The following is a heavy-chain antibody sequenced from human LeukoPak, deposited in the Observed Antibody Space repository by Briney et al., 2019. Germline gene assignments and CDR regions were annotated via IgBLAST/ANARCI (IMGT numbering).Heavy chain of an antibody. D-gene: IGHD3-10*01. CDR1: GGSISTSSNW. V-gene: IGHV4-4*02. CDR2: IYHSGRT. Sequence: PSETLSLTCAVSGGSISTSSNWWSWVRQPPGKGLEWIGEIYHSGRTNYNPSLKSRVTISVDKSKNQFSLRLSSVTAADTAVYYCAIVGVSAIADIDYWGQGTLVIVSS. CDR3: AIVGVSAIADIDY. J-gene: IGHJ4*02.